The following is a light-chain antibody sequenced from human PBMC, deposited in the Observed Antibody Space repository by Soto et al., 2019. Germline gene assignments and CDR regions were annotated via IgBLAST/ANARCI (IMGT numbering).Light chain of an antibody. CDR2: GAS. J-gene: IGKJ2*01. CDR1: QSISTS. Sequence: DIQMTQSPSSLSASVGDRVTITCRASQSISTSLTWYQHKPGKPPYLLSYGASSLQSGVPSRFSGSGSGTEFTVTINRLQPGDFATYFCQQNFTTPLQVGNSFSHNFGQGNKL. CDR3: QQNFTTPLQVGNSFSHN. V-gene: IGKV1-39*01.